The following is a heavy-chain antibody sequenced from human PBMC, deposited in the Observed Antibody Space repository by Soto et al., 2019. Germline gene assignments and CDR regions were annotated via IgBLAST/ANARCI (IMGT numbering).Heavy chain of an antibody. Sequence: EVQLLESVGGLVQPGGSLRLSWAASGFTFSNYAMSWVRQAPGKGLEWVSDMSGCGGSTYYADSVKGRFTIYSDNSKTTLYLQMNGLRAEDTAIYYCAKALGVAARFDWFDPWGQGTLVTVSS. CDR3: AKALGVAARFDWFDP. D-gene: IGHD6-6*01. CDR2: MSGCGGST. CDR1: GFTFSNYA. V-gene: IGHV3-23*01. J-gene: IGHJ5*02.